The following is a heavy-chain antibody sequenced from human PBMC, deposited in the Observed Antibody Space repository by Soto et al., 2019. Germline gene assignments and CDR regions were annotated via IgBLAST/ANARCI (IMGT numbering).Heavy chain of an antibody. V-gene: IGHV1-69*13. CDR2: IIPIFGTA. CDR3: ASGGSYPSGYPPSYYFDY. Sequence: ASVKVSCKASGGTFSSYAISWVRQAPGQGLEWMGGIIPIFGTANYAQKFQGRVTITADESTSTAYMELSSLRSEDTAVYYCASGGSYPSGYPPSYYFDYWGQGTLVTVSS. CDR1: GGTFSSYA. J-gene: IGHJ4*02. D-gene: IGHD1-26*01.